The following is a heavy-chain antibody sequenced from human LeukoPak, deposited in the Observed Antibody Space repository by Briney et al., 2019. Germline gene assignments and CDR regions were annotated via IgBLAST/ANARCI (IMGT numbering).Heavy chain of an antibody. J-gene: IGHJ6*03. V-gene: IGHV3-74*01. CDR2: LNTDGSST. CDR3: ARCPDRAYYYYYMDV. CDR1: GFTFSNYW. D-gene: IGHD1-14*01. Sequence: GGSLRLSCAASGFTFSNYWMHWVRQAPGKGLVWVSRLNTDGSSTIYADSVKGRFTISRDNAKNTLYLQMNSLRAEDTAVYYCARCPDRAYYYYYMDVWGKGTTVTVSS.